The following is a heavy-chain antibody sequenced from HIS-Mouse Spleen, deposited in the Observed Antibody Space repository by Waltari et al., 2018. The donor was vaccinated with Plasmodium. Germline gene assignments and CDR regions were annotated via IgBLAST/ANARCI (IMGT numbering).Heavy chain of an antibody. D-gene: IGHD3-16*01. CDR3: ARDGPGETSFDY. V-gene: IGHV1-2*02. Sequence: QVQLVQSGAEVKKPGASVKVSCKASGYTFTGYYMHWVRQAPGQGLDWMGWSSPNRGGTNVAQKLQGRGTMTRETAISTAYMELSRLRSDDTAVYYCARDGPGETSFDYWGQGTLVTVSS. CDR2: SSPNRGGT. CDR1: GYTFTGYY. J-gene: IGHJ4*02.